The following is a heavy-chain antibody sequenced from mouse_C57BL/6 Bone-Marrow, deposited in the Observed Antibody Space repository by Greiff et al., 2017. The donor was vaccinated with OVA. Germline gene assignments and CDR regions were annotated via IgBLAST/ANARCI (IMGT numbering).Heavy chain of an antibody. D-gene: IGHD2-3*01. V-gene: IGHV1-63*01. J-gene: IGHJ1*03. Sequence: VQLQESGAELVRPGPSVKMSCKASGYTFTNYWIGWAKQRPGHGLEWIGDIYPGGGYTNYNEKFKGKATLTADNSSRTAYMQFSSLTSEDSAHYDGARYDGYYVYIDVWGTGTTVTGSS. CDR1: GYTFTNYW. CDR3: ARYDGYYVYIDV. CDR2: IYPGGGYT.